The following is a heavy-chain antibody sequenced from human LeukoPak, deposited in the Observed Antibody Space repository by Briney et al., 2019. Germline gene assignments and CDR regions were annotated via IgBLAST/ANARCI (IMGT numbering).Heavy chain of an antibody. CDR2: ISYSGVNK. D-gene: IGHD5-18*01. V-gene: IGHV3-30*18. CDR1: GFTFSGYG. CDR3: AKDRGGGAGYAYGLVDY. J-gene: IGHJ4*02. Sequence: GGSLRLSCAASGFTFSGYGMHWVPQAPGKGPEWVAVISYSGVNKYHADFVKGRFTISRDNSENTLYLQMNSLRPEDTALYYCAKDRGGGAGYAYGLVDYWGQGTMVTVSS.